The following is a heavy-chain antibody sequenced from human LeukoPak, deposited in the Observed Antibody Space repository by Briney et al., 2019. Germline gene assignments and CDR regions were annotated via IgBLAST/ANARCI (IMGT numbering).Heavy chain of an antibody. V-gene: IGHV4-34*01. J-gene: IGHJ4*02. Sequence: SETLSLTCAVYGGSFSGYYWSWIRQPPGKGLEWIGEINHSGSTNYNPSLKSRVTISVDTSKNQFSLKLSSVTAADTAVYYCASSGAIGYVDYWGQGPLVTVSS. CDR1: GGSFSGYY. D-gene: IGHD1-26*01. CDR2: INHSGST. CDR3: ASSGAIGYVDY.